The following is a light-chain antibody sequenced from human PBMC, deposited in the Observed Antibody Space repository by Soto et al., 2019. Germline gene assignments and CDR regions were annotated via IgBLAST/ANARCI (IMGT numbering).Light chain of an antibody. CDR2: EVS. V-gene: IGLV2-14*01. CDR3: CSFTSSRTLV. J-gene: IGLJ2*01. Sequence: QSALTQPASVSGSPGQSITISCTGGASDVGAYNYVSWYQHYPGKAPKLIIYEVSDRPSGVSIRFSGSKSGNTASLTISGLQAEDEAHYYCCSFTSSRTLVFGGGAKLTVL. CDR1: ASDVGAYNY.